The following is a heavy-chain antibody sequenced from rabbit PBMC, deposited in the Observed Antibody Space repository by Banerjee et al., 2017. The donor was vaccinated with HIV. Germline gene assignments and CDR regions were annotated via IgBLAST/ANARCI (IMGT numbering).Heavy chain of an antibody. J-gene: IGHJ4*01. V-gene: IGHV1S45*01. D-gene: IGHD4-1*01. CDR2: IDAGTSGST. Sequence: QEQLEESGGGLVKPGGTLTLTCKASGFDLSSYYCIHWVRQAPGKGLEWIACIDAGTSGSTWYASWAKGRFTISKTSSTTVTLQMTSLTAAGTATYFCARDLAGVIGWNFGLWGPGTLVTVS. CDR3: ARDLAGVIGWNFGL. CDR1: GFDLSSYYC.